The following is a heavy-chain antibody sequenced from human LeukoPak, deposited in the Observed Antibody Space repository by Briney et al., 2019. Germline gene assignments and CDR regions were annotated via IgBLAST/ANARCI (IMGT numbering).Heavy chain of an antibody. V-gene: IGHV1-2*02. CDR2: INPNSGGT. CDR3: GESNLGGGLWFGEPHYYYGMDV. CDR1: GYTFTSYY. Sequence: ASVKVSCKASGYTFTSYYMHWVRQAPGQGLEWMGWINPNSGGTNYAQKFQGRVTMTRDTSISTAYMELSRLRSDDTAVYYCGESNLGGGLWFGEPHYYYGMDVWGQGTTVTVSS. D-gene: IGHD3-10*01. J-gene: IGHJ6*02.